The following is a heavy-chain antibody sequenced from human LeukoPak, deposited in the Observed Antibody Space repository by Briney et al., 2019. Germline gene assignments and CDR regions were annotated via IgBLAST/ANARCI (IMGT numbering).Heavy chain of an antibody. CDR2: INPSGGST. D-gene: IGHD2-15*01. J-gene: IGHJ4*02. Sequence: EWMGIINPSGGSTSYAQKFQGRVTMTRDTSTSTVYMELSSLRSEDTAVYYCARDPDALGYCSGGSCPISDVYWGQGTLVTVSS. V-gene: IGHV1-46*01. CDR3: ARDPDALGYCSGGSCPISDVY.